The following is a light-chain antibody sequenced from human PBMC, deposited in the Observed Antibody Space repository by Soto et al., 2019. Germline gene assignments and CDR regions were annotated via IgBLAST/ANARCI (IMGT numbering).Light chain of an antibody. CDR2: GNS. J-gene: IGLJ3*02. V-gene: IGLV1-40*01. CDR3: LSYDSSLSGSV. Sequence: QSVLTQPPSVSGAPGQRVTISCTGSSSNIGAGYDVHWYQQLPGTAPKLLIYGNSNRPSGVPDRFSGSKSGTSAFLAITGLQAEDEADYYCLSYDSSLSGSVFGGGTKLTVL. CDR1: SSNIGAGYD.